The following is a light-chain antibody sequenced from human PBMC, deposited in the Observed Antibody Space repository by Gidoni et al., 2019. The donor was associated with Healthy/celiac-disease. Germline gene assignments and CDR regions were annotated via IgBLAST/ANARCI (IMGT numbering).Light chain of an antibody. Sequence: SYVLTQPPSVSVAPGQTARITCGGNNIGSKGVHWYQQKPGQAPVLVVYNDGDRPSGIPERVSGSNSGNTATLTISRVEAGDEADYYCQVWDSSSDHLYVFGTGTKVTVL. V-gene: IGLV3-21*02. CDR1: NIGSKG. J-gene: IGLJ1*01. CDR2: NDG. CDR3: QVWDSSSDHLYV.